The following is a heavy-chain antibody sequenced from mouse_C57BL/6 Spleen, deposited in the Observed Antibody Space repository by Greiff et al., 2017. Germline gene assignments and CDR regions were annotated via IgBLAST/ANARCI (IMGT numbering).Heavy chain of an antibody. D-gene: IGHD2-12*01. CDR2: INPSTGGT. CDR1: GYSFTGYY. CDR3: ARDYIAY. V-gene: IGHV1-42*01. Sequence: EVQLQQSGPELVKPGASVKISCKASGYSFTGYYMNWVKQSPEKSLEWIGEINPSTGGTTYNQKFKAKATLTVDKSSSTAYMQLKSLTSEDSAVDYCARDYIAYWGQVTLVTVAA. J-gene: IGHJ3*01.